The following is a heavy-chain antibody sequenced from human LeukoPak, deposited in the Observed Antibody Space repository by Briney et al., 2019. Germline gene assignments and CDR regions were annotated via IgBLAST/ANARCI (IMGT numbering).Heavy chain of an antibody. CDR1: VGFISSSTYF. V-gene: IGHV4-39*02. Sequence: PSETLSLTCTVSVGFISSSTYFWGWIRQPPGKGLEWIGTIYYTGSSYYNPSLKSPVTISVDTSKNHFSLKVRSVTAADTAVYYCARGPQGVTRPEYWGQGTLVTVS. CDR3: ARGPQGVTRPEY. CDR2: IYYTGSS. J-gene: IGHJ4*02. D-gene: IGHD4-17*01.